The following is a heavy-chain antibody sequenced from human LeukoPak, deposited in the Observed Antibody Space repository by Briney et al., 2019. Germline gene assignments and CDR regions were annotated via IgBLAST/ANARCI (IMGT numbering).Heavy chain of an antibody. CDR1: GYTFTGFG. V-gene: IGHV1-18*01. J-gene: IGHJ3*01. CDR2: ISVYNNYT. CDR3: AKTHFRIRVFGKIDPNSFDV. Sequence: ASVKVSCKASGYTFTGFGVSWVRQAPGQGLEWMGWISVYNNYTNYARNFQDRVSMTTDTSTTTAYMELRSLSSDDTAMYYCAKTHFRIRVFGKIDPNSFDVWGQGTMVSVSS. D-gene: IGHD3-3*01.